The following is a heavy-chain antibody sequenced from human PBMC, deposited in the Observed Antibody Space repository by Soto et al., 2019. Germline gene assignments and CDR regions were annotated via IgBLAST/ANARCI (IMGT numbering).Heavy chain of an antibody. CDR3: TKANRYCSGANCFTFDY. Sequence: RGSLRLSCKGSGCTFSNYAMSWVRQAPGKGLEWVSTFSSSGGGTYYADSVKGRFTISRDNSKNTLYLQMNSLRAEDTAVYYCTKANRYCSGANCFTFDYWGLGTLVTVSS. D-gene: IGHD2-15*01. CDR1: GCTFSNYA. CDR2: FSSSGGGT. J-gene: IGHJ4*02. V-gene: IGHV3-23*01.